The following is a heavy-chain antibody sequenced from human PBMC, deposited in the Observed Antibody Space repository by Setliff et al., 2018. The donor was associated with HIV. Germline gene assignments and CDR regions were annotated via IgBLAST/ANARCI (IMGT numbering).Heavy chain of an antibody. Sequence: ASVKVSCKASGYTFTSYTLHWVRQAPGQRLEWMGWINAGNGKTKISQKFQGRVTITRDTSASTVYMALSSLRSEDTAVYYCARGFSVYSSSDPLLNWLDPWGQGTLVTVSS. J-gene: IGHJ5*02. D-gene: IGHD6-6*01. V-gene: IGHV1-3*01. CDR1: GYTFTSYT. CDR2: INAGNGKT. CDR3: ARGFSVYSSSDPLLNWLDP.